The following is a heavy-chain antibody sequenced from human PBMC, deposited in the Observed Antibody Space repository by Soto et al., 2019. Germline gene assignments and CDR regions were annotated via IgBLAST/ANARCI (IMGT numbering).Heavy chain of an antibody. CDR1: GGTFSSYA. CDR2: IIPIFGTA. J-gene: IGHJ3*02. V-gene: IGHV1-69*13. CDR3: GVVLRFFHDAFDI. Sequence: ASVKVSCKASGGTFSSYAISWVRQAPGQGLEWMGGIIPIFGTANYAQKFQGRVTITADESTSTAYMELSSLRSEDTAVYYCGVVLRFFHDAFDIWGQGTMVTVSS. D-gene: IGHD3-3*01.